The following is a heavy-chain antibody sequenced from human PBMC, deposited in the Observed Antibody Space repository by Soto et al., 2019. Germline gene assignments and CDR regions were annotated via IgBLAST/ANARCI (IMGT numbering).Heavy chain of an antibody. CDR1: GFTFSSYG. CDR3: ARDVLTLTTGAIDY. D-gene: IGHD4-17*01. Sequence: QVQLVESGGGVVQPGRSLRLSCAASGFTFSSYGMHWVRQAPGKGLEWVAVIWYDGSNKYYADSVKGRFTISRDNSKNTLYLQMNSLRAEDTSVYYCARDVLTLTTGAIDYWGQGTLVTVSS. CDR2: IWYDGSNK. V-gene: IGHV3-33*01. J-gene: IGHJ4*02.